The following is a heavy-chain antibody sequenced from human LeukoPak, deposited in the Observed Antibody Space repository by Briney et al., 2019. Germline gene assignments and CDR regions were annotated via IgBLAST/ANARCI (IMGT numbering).Heavy chain of an antibody. CDR1: GGSISSSSYY. CDR3: ARALWFGELSVGWFDP. CDR2: IYYSGST. D-gene: IGHD3-10*01. Sequence: SENLSLTCTVSGGSISSSSYYWGWIRQPPGKGLEWIGSIYYSGSTYYNPSLKSRVTISVDTSKTQFSLKLSSVTAADTAVYYCARALWFGELSVGWFDPWGQGTLVTVSS. J-gene: IGHJ5*02. V-gene: IGHV4-39*07.